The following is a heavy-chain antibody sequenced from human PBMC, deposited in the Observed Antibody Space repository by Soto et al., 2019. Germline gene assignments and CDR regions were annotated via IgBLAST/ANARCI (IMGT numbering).Heavy chain of an antibody. CDR1: GFSFVNYA. V-gene: IGHV3-23*01. CDR3: AKATTNGGWFNPFDS. Sequence: GGSLRLSCAASGFSFVNYAMNWVRQAPGRGLEWVSGLSGSGTSTYYADSVKGRFTISRDNSRDTLFLQMNSLTADDTAVYYCAKATTNGGWFNPFDSWGQGALVTVSS. CDR2: LSGSGTST. D-gene: IGHD6-19*01. J-gene: IGHJ4*02.